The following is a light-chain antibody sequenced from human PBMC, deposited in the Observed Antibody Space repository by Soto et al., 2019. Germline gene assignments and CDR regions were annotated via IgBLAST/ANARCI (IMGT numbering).Light chain of an antibody. CDR2: GAS. V-gene: IGKV3D-20*02. CDR3: QQRSNWRPPIT. J-gene: IGKJ5*01. CDR1: QSVTGSY. Sequence: TEAPNTLRSSRRKRAKISCMAGQSVTGSYLAWYQQKPGQAPRLLIYGASTRATGIPARFSGSGSGTDFPLSTSGLASEDFGVYYRQQRSNWRPPITFGQGTRLEIK.